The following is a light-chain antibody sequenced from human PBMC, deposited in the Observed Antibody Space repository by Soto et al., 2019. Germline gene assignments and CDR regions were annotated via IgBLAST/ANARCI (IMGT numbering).Light chain of an antibody. V-gene: IGKV1-9*01. CDR2: AAS. CDR1: QDISRY. J-gene: IGKJ3*01. CDR3: QQLNTYPLFT. Sequence: DIQLTQSPSFLSASVGDRVTITCRASQDISRYLAWYQQKAGKAPKLLIYAASTLQKGVPSRFSGSGSGTEFTLTISSLQPHDFATYYCQQLNTYPLFTFGPGTEVDI.